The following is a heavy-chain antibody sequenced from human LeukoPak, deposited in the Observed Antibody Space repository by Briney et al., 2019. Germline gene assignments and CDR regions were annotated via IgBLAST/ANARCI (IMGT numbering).Heavy chain of an antibody. D-gene: IGHD6-13*01. J-gene: IGHJ4*02. Sequence: GGSLRLPCAASGFTFSNAWMNWVRQVPGKGLEWVSRIKSKTDGGTTDYAAPVKGRFTISRDDSYNTVYLQMNSLKTDDTAVYYCTVAYSSTSYRTPFDYWGQGTLVTVSS. CDR1: GFTFSNAW. CDR2: IKSKTDGGTT. V-gene: IGHV3-15*01. CDR3: TVAYSSTSYRTPFDY.